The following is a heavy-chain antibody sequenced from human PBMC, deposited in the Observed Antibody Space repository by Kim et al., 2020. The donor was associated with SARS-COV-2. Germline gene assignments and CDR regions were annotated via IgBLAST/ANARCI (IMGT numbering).Heavy chain of an antibody. J-gene: IGHJ4*02. D-gene: IGHD3-10*01. Sequence: ADSVKGRFTISRDNSKNSLYLQMNSLRTEDTALYYCAKLPRVSGEGGFDYWGQGTLVTVSS. V-gene: IGHV3-43*01. CDR3: AKLPRVSGEGGFDY.